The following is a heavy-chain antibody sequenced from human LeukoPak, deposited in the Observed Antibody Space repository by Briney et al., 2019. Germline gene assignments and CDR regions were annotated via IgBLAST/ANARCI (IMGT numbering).Heavy chain of an antibody. J-gene: IGHJ4*02. D-gene: IGHD3-22*01. CDR3: AKHYYYYDSSGYFDY. CDR2: IYYSGST. V-gene: IGHV4-59*01. CDR1: GFTFSSYA. Sequence: GSLRLSCAASGFTFSSYAMSWVRQAPGKGLEWIGYIYYSGSTNYNPSLKSRVTISVDTSKNQFSLKLSSVTAADTAVYYCAKHYYYYDSSGYFDYWGQGTLVTVSS.